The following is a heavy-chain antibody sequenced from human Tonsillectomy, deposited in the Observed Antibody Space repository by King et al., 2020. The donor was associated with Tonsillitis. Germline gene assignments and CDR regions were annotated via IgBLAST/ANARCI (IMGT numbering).Heavy chain of an antibody. J-gene: IGHJ3*02. D-gene: IGHD3-22*01. CDR3: AREGDSSAYWAAFDI. Sequence: VQLVESGGGVVQPGRSLRLSCAASGFTFSSYAMHWVRQAPGKGLEWVAVISYDGSNKYYADSVKGRFTISRDNSKNTLYLQMNSLRVEDTAVYNCAREGDSSAYWAAFDIWGQGTMVSVSS. V-gene: IGHV3-30*04. CDR1: GFTFSSYA. CDR2: ISYDGSNK.